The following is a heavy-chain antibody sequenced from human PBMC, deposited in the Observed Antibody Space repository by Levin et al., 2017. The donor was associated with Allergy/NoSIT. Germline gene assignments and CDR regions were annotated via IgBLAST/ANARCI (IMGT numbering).Heavy chain of an antibody. CDR1: GASVTNRNFN. CDR3: ATPWPYTTSPPHY. CDR2: MYYSGTT. Sequence: SQTLSLTCTVSGASVTNRNFNWGWIRQAPGKGLEWIGTMYYSGTTYYNPSLKSRVIIFVNTPKNQFSLKLNSVTAADTAVYYCATPWPYTTSPPHYWGQGTLVTVSS. D-gene: IGHD3-16*01. J-gene: IGHJ4*02. V-gene: IGHV4-39*01.